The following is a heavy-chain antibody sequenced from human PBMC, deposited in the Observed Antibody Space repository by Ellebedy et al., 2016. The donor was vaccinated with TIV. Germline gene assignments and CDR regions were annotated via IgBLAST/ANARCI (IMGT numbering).Heavy chain of an antibody. J-gene: IGHJ4*02. D-gene: IGHD2/OR15-2a*01. CDR1: GDSIRGSTYY. CDR3: ARHWSHNSRADY. CDR2: IYYTGST. Sequence: SETLSLTXTVSGDSIRGSTYYWGWIRQTPGKGLEWIGTIYYTGSTYYNPSLKSRVTMSVDTSKNQFSLRLSSVTAADTAVYYCARHWSHNSRADYWGQGARVTVSS. V-gene: IGHV4-39*01.